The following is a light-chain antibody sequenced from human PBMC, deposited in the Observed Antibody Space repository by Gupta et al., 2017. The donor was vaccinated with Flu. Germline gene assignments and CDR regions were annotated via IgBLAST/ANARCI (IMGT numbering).Light chain of an antibody. V-gene: IGLV1-44*01. Sequence: QSVLTQPPSASGTPGQRVTISCSGRSSNIGRHTVNWYQHLPGTAPTLLIYIDNQRPSGVPDRFSGSKSGTSASLAISGLQSEAEAEYYCSAWDDSLSAPVFGGGTKLTVL. J-gene: IGLJ2*01. CDR2: IDN. CDR3: SAWDDSLSAPV. CDR1: SSNIGRHT.